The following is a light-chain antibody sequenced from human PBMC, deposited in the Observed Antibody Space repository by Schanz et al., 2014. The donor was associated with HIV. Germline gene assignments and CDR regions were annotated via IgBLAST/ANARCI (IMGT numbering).Light chain of an antibody. CDR2: ADY. CDR3: ATWDSILNAVV. CDR1: SSNIGAGYD. Sequence: QSVLTQPPSVSGAPGQRVTISCSGSSSNIGAGYDVHWYQQFPGTAPKLLIFADYQRPSEIPDRISGSKTGTSATLAINGLQTGDEADYYCATWDSILNAVVFGGGTKLTVL. J-gene: IGLJ2*01. V-gene: IGLV1-51*01.